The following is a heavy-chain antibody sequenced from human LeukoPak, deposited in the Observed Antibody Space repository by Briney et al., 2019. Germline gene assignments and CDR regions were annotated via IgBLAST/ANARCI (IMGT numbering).Heavy chain of an antibody. J-gene: IGHJ6*03. CDR1: GDSISSYY. CDR2: IYYSGST. CDR3: ARMEWELLTGFYYYYMDV. V-gene: IGHV4-59*08. Sequence: SETLSLTCTVSGDSISSYYWSWIRQPPGKGLEWIGYIYYSGSTNYNPSLKSRVTISVDTSKNQFSLKLSSVTAADTAVYYCARMEWELLTGFYYYYMDVWGKGTTVTISS. D-gene: IGHD1-26*01.